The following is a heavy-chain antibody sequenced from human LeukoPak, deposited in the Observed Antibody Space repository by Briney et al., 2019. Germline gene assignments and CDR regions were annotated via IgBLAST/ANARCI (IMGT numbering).Heavy chain of an antibody. CDR1: EYTFSSYW. J-gene: IGHJ4*02. CDR2: IYPGDSDT. V-gene: IGHV5-51*01. D-gene: IGHD3-3*01. Sequence: GESLKISCKGSEYTFSSYWIGWVRQMPGKGLEWMGIIYPGDSDTRYSPSLQGQVTISVDTSIGTAYLQWSSLKASDTAIYYCARQNDFRLDYWGQGTLVTVSS. CDR3: ARQNDFRLDY.